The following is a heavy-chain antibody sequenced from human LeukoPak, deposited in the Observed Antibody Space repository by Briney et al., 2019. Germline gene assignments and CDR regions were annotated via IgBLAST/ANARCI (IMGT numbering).Heavy chain of an antibody. CDR1: GGSIRSYY. D-gene: IGHD1-26*01. Sequence: PSETLSLTCTVSGGSIRSYYWSWLRQSAGKGLEGIGVIYTSGSPSYNPSLKSRVTISVDKSKNQFSLNLRSVTAADTAVYYCAGRDYWGQGTLVTVSS. J-gene: IGHJ4*02. CDR3: AGRDY. V-gene: IGHV4-4*07. CDR2: IYTSGSP.